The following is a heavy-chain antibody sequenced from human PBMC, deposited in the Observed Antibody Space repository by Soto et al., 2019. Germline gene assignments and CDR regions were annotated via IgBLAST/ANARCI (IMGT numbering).Heavy chain of an antibody. V-gene: IGHV3-72*01. CDR2: SRNKGNRYTT. CDR3: ARWLSGWGD. CDR1: GFTLSDDY. J-gene: IGHJ4*02. Sequence: EVQLVESGGGLGQPGGSLRLSCAASGFTLSDDYMDWFRRAPGKGPEWVGRSRNKGNRYTTEYAASVKGRFTISRDDSKSSLYLQMNSLSTEDTAVDYCARWLSGWGDWGQGTLVTVSS. D-gene: IGHD3-16*01.